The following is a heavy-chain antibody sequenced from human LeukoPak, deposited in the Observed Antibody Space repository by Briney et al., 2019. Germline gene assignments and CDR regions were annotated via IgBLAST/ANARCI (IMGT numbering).Heavy chain of an antibody. CDR1: YSMSSSFS. J-gene: IGHJ4*02. Sequence: PSETLSLTCSASYSMSSSFSWGWIWQSPGKGLEWIGSIYDGGNTYYNPSLKSRVTMSVDTSKNQFSLKLNSVTAADTAVYYCARDRDLRWFYYWGQGTLVTVSS. CDR2: IYDGGNT. V-gene: IGHV4-38-2*02. D-gene: IGHD2-21*01. CDR3: ARDRDLRWFYY.